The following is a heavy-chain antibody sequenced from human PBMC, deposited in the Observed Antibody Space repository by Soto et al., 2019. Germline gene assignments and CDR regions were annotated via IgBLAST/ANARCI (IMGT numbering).Heavy chain of an antibody. CDR3: ARPTSTGTTSGYYFDY. J-gene: IGHJ4*02. CDR2: IIPILDIT. V-gene: IGHV1-69*02. CDR1: GGTFSSYP. Sequence: QVQLVQSGAEVKKPGSSVKVSCKASGGTFSSYPISWVRQAPGQGLEWMGRIIPILDITDYAQRFQGRVTMTADKSTSTAYMERSSLSSDDTAVYYCARPTSTGTTSGYYFDYWGQGTLVTVSS. D-gene: IGHD1-7*01.